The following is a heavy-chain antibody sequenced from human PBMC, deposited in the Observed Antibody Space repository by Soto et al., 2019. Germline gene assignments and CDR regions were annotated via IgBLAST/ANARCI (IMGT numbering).Heavy chain of an antibody. J-gene: IGHJ4*02. CDR1: GFTFSSYA. D-gene: IGHD3-10*01. CDR2: ISGSGGST. Sequence: PGGSLRLSCAASGFTFSSYAMSWVRQAPGKGLEWVSAISGSGGSTYYADSVKGRFTISRDNSKNTLYLQMNSLRAEATAVYYCAKDPYGSGSYYKVFGYWGQGTLVTVSS. V-gene: IGHV3-23*01. CDR3: AKDPYGSGSYYKVFGY.